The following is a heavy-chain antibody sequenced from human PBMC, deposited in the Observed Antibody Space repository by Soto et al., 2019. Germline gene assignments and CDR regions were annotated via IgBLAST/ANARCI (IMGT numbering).Heavy chain of an antibody. J-gene: IGHJ4*02. CDR2: IVVGSGNT. CDR3: AADPSIEAGTYYFDY. D-gene: IGHD6-25*01. Sequence: SMKVSCKPSGFTFTSSAVQCVRQARGQRLEWIGWIVVGSGNTNYAQKFQERVTITRDMSTSTAYMELSSLRSEDTAVYYCAADPSIEAGTYYFDYWGQGTLVTVSS. V-gene: IGHV1-58*01. CDR1: GFTFTSSA.